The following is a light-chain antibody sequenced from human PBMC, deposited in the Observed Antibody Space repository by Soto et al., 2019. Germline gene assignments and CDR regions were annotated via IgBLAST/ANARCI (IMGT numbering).Light chain of an antibody. CDR2: EVT. CDR1: SSDVGGYNY. J-gene: IGLJ1*01. CDR3: TSYAGTNNPYV. V-gene: IGLV2-8*01. Sequence: QSALTQPASVSGSPGQSITIFCTGTSSDVGGYNYVSWYQQRPGKPPKLMIYEVTKRPSGVPDRFSGSKSGNTASLTVSGLQAEDEADYYCTSYAGTNNPYVFGTGTKVTVL.